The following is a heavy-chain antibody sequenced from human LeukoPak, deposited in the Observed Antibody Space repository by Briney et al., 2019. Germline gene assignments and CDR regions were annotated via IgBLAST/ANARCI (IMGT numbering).Heavy chain of an antibody. V-gene: IGHV3-23*01. CDR2: INSSGGRT. CDR3: ARDPHYYDSSGYQAFDY. D-gene: IGHD3-22*01. J-gene: IGHJ4*02. Sequence: PGGSLRLSCAASGFIFSTYTMGWVRQAPGKGLEWVSDINSSGGRTYYADSVKGRFTISRDNSKNTLYLQMNSLRADDTAVYYCARDPHYYDSSGYQAFDYWGQGTLVTVSS. CDR1: GFIFSTYT.